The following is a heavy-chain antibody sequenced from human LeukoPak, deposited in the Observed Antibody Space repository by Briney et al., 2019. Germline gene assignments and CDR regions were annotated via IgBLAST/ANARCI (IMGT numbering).Heavy chain of an antibody. V-gene: IGHV4-59*01. CDR3: ARDKWYGTPLFDY. Sequence: SETLSLTCAVYGGSFSGYYWSWIRQPPGKGLEWIGYIYYSGSTNYNPSLKSRVTISVDTSKNQFSLKLSSVTAADTAVYYCARDKWYGTPLFDYWGQGTLVTVSS. D-gene: IGHD1-1*01. CDR1: GGSFSGYY. J-gene: IGHJ4*02. CDR2: IYYSGST.